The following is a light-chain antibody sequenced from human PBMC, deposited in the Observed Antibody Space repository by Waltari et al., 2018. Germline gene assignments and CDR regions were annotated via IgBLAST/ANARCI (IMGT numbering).Light chain of an antibody. CDR2: RAS. CDR1: QSVLYRYNSKNY. CDR3: HQYYTTPRT. J-gene: IGKJ1*01. V-gene: IGKV4-1*01. Sequence: DIVMTQSPDSLAVSLGERATINCKSSQSVLYRYNSKNYLAWYQQKPGQPPKLLLYRASTRASGAPDRFSGSGSGTDFTLTISSLQAEDVAVYYCHQYYTTPRTFGQGTKVEIK.